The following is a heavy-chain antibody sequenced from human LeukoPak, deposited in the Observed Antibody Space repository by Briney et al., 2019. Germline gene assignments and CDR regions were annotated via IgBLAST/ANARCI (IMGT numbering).Heavy chain of an antibody. V-gene: IGHV3-30*18. J-gene: IGHJ6*03. CDR3: AKTRGTYNAYYYYMDV. CDR1: EFSVGSNY. D-gene: IGHD1-26*01. Sequence: GGSLRLSCAASEFSVGSNYMTWVRQAPGKGLEWVTVISYDGSNKYYADSVKGRFTISRDNSKNTLYLEMNSLTAEDTAVYYCAKTRGTYNAYYYYMDVWGKGTTVTVSS. CDR2: ISYDGSNK.